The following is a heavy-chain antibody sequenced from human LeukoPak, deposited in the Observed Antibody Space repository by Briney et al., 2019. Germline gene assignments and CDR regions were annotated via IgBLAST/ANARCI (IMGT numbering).Heavy chain of an antibody. CDR3: ARDRKVVVTAMVWSWGGGPDY. V-gene: IGHV3-48*04. J-gene: IGHJ4*02. CDR1: GFTFSSYS. CDR2: ISSSSSTR. D-gene: IGHD2-21*02. Sequence: GGSLRLSCAASGFTFSSYSMNWVRQAPGKGLEWVSYISSSSSTRYYADSVKGRFTISRDNAKNSLYLQMNSLRAEDTAVYYCARDRKVVVTAMVWSWGGGPDYWGQGTLVIVSS.